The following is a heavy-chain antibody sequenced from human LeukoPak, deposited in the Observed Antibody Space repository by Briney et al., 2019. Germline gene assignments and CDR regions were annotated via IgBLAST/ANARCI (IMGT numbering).Heavy chain of an antibody. Sequence: GGSLRLSCAASGFSFSRYAMNWVRQAPGKGLEWVSYINAESSDILYPDSVRGRFTISRDNAKNSLYLQMSSLRAEDTGVYYCARDTLEPLLIDIWGQGTLVTVSS. CDR2: INAESSDI. J-gene: IGHJ4*02. CDR3: ARDTLEPLLIDI. CDR1: GFSFSRYA. V-gene: IGHV3-21*05. D-gene: IGHD2-15*01.